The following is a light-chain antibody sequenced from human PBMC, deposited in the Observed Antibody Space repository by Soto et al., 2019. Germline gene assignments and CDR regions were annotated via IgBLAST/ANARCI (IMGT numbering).Light chain of an antibody. V-gene: IGLV2-14*01. J-gene: IGLJ1*01. CDR3: SSYTSSITPYV. CDR2: GVS. Sequence: QSVLTQHASVSGSPGQSITISCTGTITDIGAYNYVSWYQQHPGKAPKLLIYGVSSRPSGVSNRFSGSKSGNAAYLTISGLQADDEAEYYCSSYTSSITPYVFGTGTKVTVL. CDR1: ITDIGAYNY.